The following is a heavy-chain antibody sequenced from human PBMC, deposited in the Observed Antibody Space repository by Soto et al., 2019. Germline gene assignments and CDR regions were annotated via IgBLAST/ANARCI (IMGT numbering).Heavy chain of an antibody. CDR3: ASESTVTRNGMEG. V-gene: IGHV1-46*01. J-gene: IGHJ6*02. D-gene: IGHD4-17*01. CDR2: INPSGCST. CDR1: GYTFTSYY. Sequence: QVQLVQSGAEVKKPGASVKVSCKASGYTFTSYYMHWVRQAPGQGLEWMGIINPSGCSTSYAQKFQGKVTKTRDTSTSPVYMELSSLRPEGTAVYYWASESTVTRNGMEGWGQGTTVTVSS.